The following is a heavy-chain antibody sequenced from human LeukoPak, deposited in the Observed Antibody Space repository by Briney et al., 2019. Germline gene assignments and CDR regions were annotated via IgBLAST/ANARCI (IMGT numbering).Heavy chain of an antibody. CDR1: GVSISSVGYY. J-gene: IGHJ4*02. Sequence: SQTLSLTCTVSGVSISSVGYYWSWIRQYPGKGLEWIGYIYYSGSTNYNPSLRSRVTISVDTSKNQFSLKLSSVTAADTAVYYCARRGGDFTYYFDYWGQGTLVTVSS. CDR2: IYYSGST. D-gene: IGHD4-17*01. CDR3: ARRGGDFTYYFDY. V-gene: IGHV4-61*08.